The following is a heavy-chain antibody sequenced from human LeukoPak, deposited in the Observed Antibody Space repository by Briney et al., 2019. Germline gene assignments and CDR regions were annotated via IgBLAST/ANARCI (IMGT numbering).Heavy chain of an antibody. CDR1: GFTFSSYW. V-gene: IGHV3-7*01. CDR3: AREYTEDRPGY. Sequence: PGGSLRLSCVASGFTFSSYWMSWVRQAPGKGLEWVANIDQDGSEKNYVGSVKGRFTISRDDAKNSLYLQMDSLRAEDTAVYYCAREYTEDRPGYWGQGTLVTVSS. J-gene: IGHJ4*02. CDR2: IDQDGSEK. D-gene: IGHD1-14*01.